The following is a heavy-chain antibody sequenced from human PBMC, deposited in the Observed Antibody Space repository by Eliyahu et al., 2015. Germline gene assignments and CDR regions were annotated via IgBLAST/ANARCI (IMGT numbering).Heavy chain of an antibody. Sequence: QVQLQQWGAGLLKPSETLSLTCAVYGGSFSGYYWSWIRQPPGKGLEWIGEINHSGSTNYNPSLKSRVTISVDTSKNQFSLKLSSVTAADTAVYYCARGKRGYSYGPRAYFDYWGQGTLVTVSS. D-gene: IGHD5-18*01. V-gene: IGHV4-34*01. J-gene: IGHJ4*02. CDR1: GGSFSGYY. CDR3: ARGKRGYSYGPRAYFDY. CDR2: INHSGST.